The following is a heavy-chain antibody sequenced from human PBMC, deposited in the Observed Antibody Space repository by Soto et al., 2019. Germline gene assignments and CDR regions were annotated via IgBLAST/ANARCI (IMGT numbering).Heavy chain of an antibody. V-gene: IGHV2-5*02. CDR3: AHRQRYCSGGSCYSFDP. CDR2: IYWDDDK. Sequence: QITLKESGPTLVKPTQTLTLTCTFSGLSLSTSGVGVGWIRQPPGKALEWLALIYWDDDKRYSPSLKSRLTITKDPSKNQVVLTMTNMDPVDTATYYCAHRQRYCSGGSCYSFDPWGQGTLVTVSS. J-gene: IGHJ5*02. D-gene: IGHD2-15*01. CDR1: GLSLSTSGVG.